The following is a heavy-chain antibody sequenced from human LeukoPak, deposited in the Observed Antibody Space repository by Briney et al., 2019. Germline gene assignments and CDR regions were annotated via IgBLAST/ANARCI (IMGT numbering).Heavy chain of an antibody. J-gene: IGHJ3*02. CDR2: IYYSGST. CDR3: ARPLGYCSSTSCYGDAFDI. V-gene: IGHV4-39*01. D-gene: IGHD2-2*01. Sequence: PSETLSLTCTVSGGSLSSSRYYWGWIRQPPGKGLEWVGSIYYSGSTYYNPSLKSRVTISVDTSKNQFSLKLSSVTAADTAVYYCARPLGYCSSTSCYGDAFDIWGQGTMVTVSS. CDR1: GGSLSSSRYY.